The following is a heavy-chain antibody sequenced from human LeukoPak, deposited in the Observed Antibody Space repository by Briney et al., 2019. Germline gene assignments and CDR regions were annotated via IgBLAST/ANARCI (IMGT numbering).Heavy chain of an antibody. V-gene: IGHV1-24*01. J-gene: IGHJ4*02. CDR3: ATPHVLRYFDWLLHY. CDR1: GYTLTELS. D-gene: IGHD3-9*01. Sequence: ASVKVSCKVSGYTLTELSMHWVRQAPGKGREWMGGFDPEDGETIYAQKFQGRVTMTEDTSTDTAYMELSGLRSEDTAVYYCATPHVLRYFDWLLHYWGQGTLVTVSS. CDR2: FDPEDGET.